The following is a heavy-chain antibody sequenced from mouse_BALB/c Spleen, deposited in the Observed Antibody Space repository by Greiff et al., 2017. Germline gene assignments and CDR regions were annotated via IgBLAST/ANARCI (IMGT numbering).Heavy chain of an antibody. Sequence: EVQGVESGGGLVKLGGSLKLSCAASGFTFSSYYMSWVRQTPEKRLELVAAINSNGGSTYYPDTVKGRFTISRDNAKNTLYLQMSSLKSEDTALYYCARHQDDWYFDVWGAGTTVTVSS. D-gene: IGHD3-2*02. CDR2: INSNGGST. CDR1: GFTFSSYY. J-gene: IGHJ1*01. CDR3: ARHQDDWYFDV. V-gene: IGHV5-6-2*01.